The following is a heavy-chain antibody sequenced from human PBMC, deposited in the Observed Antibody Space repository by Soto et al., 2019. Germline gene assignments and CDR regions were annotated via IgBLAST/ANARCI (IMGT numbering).Heavy chain of an antibody. CDR3: ASCVIAARTRLAWCCFDY. J-gene: IGHJ4*02. CDR1: GGTFSSYS. Sequence: GAEVKVSCKASGGTFSSYSISWVRQAPGQGLEWMGGIIPIFGTANYAQQFQGRVTITADESTSTAYMELSSLRSEDTAVYYCASCVIAARTRLAWCCFDYWGQGTLVTVSS. D-gene: IGHD6-6*01. V-gene: IGHV1-69*13. CDR2: IIPIFGTA.